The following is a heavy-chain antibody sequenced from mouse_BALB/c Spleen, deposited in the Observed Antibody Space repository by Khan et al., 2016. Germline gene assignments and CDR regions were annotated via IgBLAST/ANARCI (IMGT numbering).Heavy chain of an antibody. J-gene: IGHJ1*01. CDR3: ARDGDWYFDV. Sequence: QVQLKESGPGLVAPSQSLSITCTVSGFSLTRYGVHWVRQPPGKGLEWLGVIWAGGSTNYNSALMSRLSIRKDNSKSQVFLKMHSLPTDDTAMYYCARDGDWYFDVWGAGTTVTVSS. CDR1: GFSLTRYG. CDR2: IWAGGST. V-gene: IGHV2-9*02.